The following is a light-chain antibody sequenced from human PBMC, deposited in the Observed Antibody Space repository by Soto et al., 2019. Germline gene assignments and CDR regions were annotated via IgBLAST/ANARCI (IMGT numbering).Light chain of an antibody. CDR1: SSNIGAGYG. Sequence: QSVLTQPPSVSGAPGQRVTISCTGSSSNIGAGYGVHWYQQLPGTAPKLLIYGNSNRPSGVPDRISGSKSGTSASLAITGLQAEDEADYYCQSYDSSLSGGVFGGGTKLTVL. J-gene: IGLJ3*02. CDR2: GNS. V-gene: IGLV1-40*01. CDR3: QSYDSSLSGGV.